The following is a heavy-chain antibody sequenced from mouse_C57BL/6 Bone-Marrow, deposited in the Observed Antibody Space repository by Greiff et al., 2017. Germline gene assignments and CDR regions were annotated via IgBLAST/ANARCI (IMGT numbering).Heavy chain of an antibody. V-gene: IGHV1-74*01. CDR3: AIESSYRADYDAMDY. D-gene: IGHD1-1*01. CDR2: IHPSDSDT. Sequence: QVQLQQSGAELVKPGASVKVSCKASGYTFTSYWMHWVKQRPGQGLEWIGRIHPSDSDTNYNQKFKGEATLTVDKSSSTAYMQLSSLTSEDSAVYDCAIESSYRADYDAMDYWGQGTSVTVSS. CDR1: GYTFTSYW. J-gene: IGHJ4*01.